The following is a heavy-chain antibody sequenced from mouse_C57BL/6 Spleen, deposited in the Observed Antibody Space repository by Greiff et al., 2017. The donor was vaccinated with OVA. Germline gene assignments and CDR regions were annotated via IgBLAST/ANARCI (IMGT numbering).Heavy chain of an antibody. J-gene: IGHJ2*01. CDR2: ISSGGDYI. Sequence: VVESGEGLVKPGGSLKLSCAASGFTFSSYAMSWVRQTPEKRLEWVAYISSGGDYIYYADTVKGRFTISRDNARNTLYLQMSSLKSEDTAMYYCTRGAFYSNYYFDYWGQGTTLTVSS. CDR1: GFTFSSYA. CDR3: TRGAFYSNYYFDY. V-gene: IGHV5-9-1*02. D-gene: IGHD2-5*01.